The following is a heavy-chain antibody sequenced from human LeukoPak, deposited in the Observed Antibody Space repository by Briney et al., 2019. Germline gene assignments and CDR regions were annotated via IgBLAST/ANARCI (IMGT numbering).Heavy chain of an antibody. CDR1: GGSFSGYY. J-gene: IGHJ4*02. Sequence: SEILSLTCAVYGGSFSGYYWTWIRQPPGKGPEWIGEINHSGSTNYNPSLKSRVTISIDTSKNQFSLILNSVTAADTAVYYCARGLSDVYWGQGTLVTVSS. CDR3: ARGLSDVY. CDR2: INHSGST. V-gene: IGHV4-34*01.